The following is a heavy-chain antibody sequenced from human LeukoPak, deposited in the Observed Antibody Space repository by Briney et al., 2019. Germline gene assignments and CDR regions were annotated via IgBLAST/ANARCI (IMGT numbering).Heavy chain of an antibody. V-gene: IGHV1-69*05. CDR2: IIPIFGTA. Sequence: SSVKVSCKASGGTFSSYAISWVRQAPGQGLEWMGRIIPIFGTANYAQKFQGRVTITTDESTSTAYMELSSLRSEDTAVYYCARGHRVATKGNWFDPWGQGTLVTVSS. J-gene: IGHJ5*02. CDR1: GGTFSSYA. CDR3: ARGHRVATKGNWFDP. D-gene: IGHD5-12*01.